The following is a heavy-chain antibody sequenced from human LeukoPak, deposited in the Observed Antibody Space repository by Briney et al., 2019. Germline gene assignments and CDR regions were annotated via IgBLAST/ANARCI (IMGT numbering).Heavy chain of an antibody. J-gene: IGHJ4*02. CDR2: IYTSGST. D-gene: IGHD3-22*01. CDR1: GGSISSYY. CDR3: ARDASYYYDSSGYYYFAPNVHYFDY. Sequence: PSETLSLTCTVSGGSISSYYWSWTRQPAGKGLEWIGRIYTSGSTNYNPSLKSRVTMSVDTSKNQFSLKLSSVTAADTAVYYCARDASYYYDSSGYYYFAPNVHYFDYWGQGTLVTVSS. V-gene: IGHV4-4*07.